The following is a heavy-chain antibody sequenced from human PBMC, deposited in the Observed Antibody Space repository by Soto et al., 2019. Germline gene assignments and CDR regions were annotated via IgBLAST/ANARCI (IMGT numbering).Heavy chain of an antibody. CDR1: GYTLTELS. J-gene: IGHJ6*02. CDR3: ARCIQGDYYYGMDV. V-gene: IGHV1-24*01. Sequence: GASVKVSCKVSGYTLTELSMHWVRQAPGKGLEWMGRINADYGNTQYAQKFRGRVTMTTDTSTTTVYMELTNLRSGDTAVYYCARCIQGDYYYGMDVWGQGTTVTVSS. D-gene: IGHD5-18*01. CDR2: INADYGNT.